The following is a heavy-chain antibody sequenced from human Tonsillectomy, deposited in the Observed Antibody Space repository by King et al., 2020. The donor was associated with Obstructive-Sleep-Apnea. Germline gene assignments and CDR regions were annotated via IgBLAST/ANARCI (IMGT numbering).Heavy chain of an antibody. CDR1: GFTVRSNY. J-gene: IGHJ2*01. CDR3: ARDYYDSSGYYPHWYFDL. Sequence: VQLVESGGGLVQPGGSLRLSCAASGFTVRSNYMSWVRQAPGKGLEGFVVILCGGSPFYADSVKGRFTIARDNSKNTLYLQMNNLRAEDTCVYYCARDYYDSSGYYPHWYFDLWGRGTLVTVSS. CDR2: ILCGGSP. D-gene: IGHD3-22*01. V-gene: IGHV3-53*04.